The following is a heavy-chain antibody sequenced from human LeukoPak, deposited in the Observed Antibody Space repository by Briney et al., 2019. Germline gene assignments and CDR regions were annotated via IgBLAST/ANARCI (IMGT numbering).Heavy chain of an antibody. V-gene: IGHV3-23*01. Sequence: GGSLRLSCAASGFIFSSYSMSWVRQAPGKGLEWVPVITGSGGNTYYADSVKGRFTISKDNSKNTVYLQMSSLRVDDTAVYYCAKAASSSWPSYYYGMDVWGQGTTVTVSS. CDR1: GFIFSSYS. J-gene: IGHJ6*02. CDR2: ITGSGGNT. CDR3: AKAASSSWPSYYYGMDV. D-gene: IGHD6-13*01.